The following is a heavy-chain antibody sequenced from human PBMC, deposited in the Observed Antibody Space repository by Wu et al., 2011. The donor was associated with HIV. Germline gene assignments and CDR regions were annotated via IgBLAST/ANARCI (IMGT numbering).Heavy chain of an antibody. CDR1: GDTFSSYA. V-gene: IGHV1-69*06. J-gene: IGHJ4*02. CDR2: IIPIFGTA. D-gene: IGHD2-21*01. Sequence: QVQLVQSGAEVKKPGSSVKVSCKASGDTFSSYAISWVRQAPGQGLEWMGRIIPIFGTANYAQKFQGRVTITADKSTSTVYMELSSLRSEDTAVYYCARDPNCGGSTYCDLHFDYWGQGTLVTVSS. CDR3: ARDPNCGGSTYCDLHFDY.